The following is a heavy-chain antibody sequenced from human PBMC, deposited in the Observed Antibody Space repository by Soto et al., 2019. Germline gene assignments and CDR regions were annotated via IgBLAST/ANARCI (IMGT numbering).Heavy chain of an antibody. V-gene: IGHV5-10-1*01. CDR2: INPTDSET. J-gene: IGHJ6*02. Sequence: PGESLKISCKTSGHRFTTYWISWVRQMPGKGLEYMGKINPTDSETNYSPSFEGHVTFSVDRSTSTAYVRWSSLKASDTAMYYCASPTMTSNSFSFAMDVWGQVTTVTVS. D-gene: IGHD4-17*01. CDR3: ASPTMTSNSFSFAMDV. CDR1: GHRFTTYW.